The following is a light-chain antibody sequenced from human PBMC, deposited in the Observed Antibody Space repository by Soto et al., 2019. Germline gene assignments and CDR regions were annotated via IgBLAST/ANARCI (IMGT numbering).Light chain of an antibody. J-gene: IGKJ1*01. CDR1: QSVSNNY. V-gene: IGKV3-20*01. Sequence: EIVLTQSPGTLSLSPGERATLSCRASQSVSNNYLAWYQQKPGQAPRLLIYGASNRATGIPDRFSGSGFGTDFTLTISRLEPEDFAVYYCRQYGSSVTFRQGTKVEIK. CDR2: GAS. CDR3: RQYGSSVT.